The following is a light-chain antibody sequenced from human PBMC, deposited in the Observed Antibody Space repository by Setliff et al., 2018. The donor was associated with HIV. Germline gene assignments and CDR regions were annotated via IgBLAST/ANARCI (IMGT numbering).Light chain of an antibody. J-gene: IGLJ1*01. CDR3: QVWDSSSDHPYV. CDR2: YDI. Sequence: SYELTQPHSVSVATAQTGPRITCGGNNIGSKSVHWYQQKPGQAPVLVISYDIDRPSGIPERFSGSNSGNTATLTISRVEAGDEADYYCQVWDSSSDHPYVFGTGTKVTVL. V-gene: IGLV3-21*04. CDR1: NIGSKS.